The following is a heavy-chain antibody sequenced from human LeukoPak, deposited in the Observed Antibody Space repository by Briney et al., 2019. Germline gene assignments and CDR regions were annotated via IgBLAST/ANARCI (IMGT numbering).Heavy chain of an antibody. J-gene: IGHJ4*02. V-gene: IGHV1-69*13. CDR1: GGTFSSYA. D-gene: IGHD1-26*01. CDR2: IIPISGTA. CDR3: ARARNTGIVGATNDY. Sequence: SVKVSCKASGGTFSSYAISWVRQAPGQGLEWMGGIIPISGTANYAQKFQGRVTITADESTSTAYMELSSLRSEDTAVYYCARARNTGIVGATNDYWGQGTLVTVSS.